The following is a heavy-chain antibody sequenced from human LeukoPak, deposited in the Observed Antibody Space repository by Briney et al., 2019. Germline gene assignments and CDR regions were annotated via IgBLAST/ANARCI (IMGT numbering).Heavy chain of an antibody. J-gene: IGHJ4*02. Sequence: GESLKISCQASEYSFTSYWIGWVGQMPGKGLEWMGIIYPGDSDTRYSPSFQGQVTISADKSISTAFLQWSSLKASDTAMYYCARGNRAAAPPFDYWGQGTLVTVSS. CDR3: ARGNRAAAPPFDY. CDR2: IYPGDSDT. D-gene: IGHD6-13*01. V-gene: IGHV5-51*01. CDR1: EYSFTSYW.